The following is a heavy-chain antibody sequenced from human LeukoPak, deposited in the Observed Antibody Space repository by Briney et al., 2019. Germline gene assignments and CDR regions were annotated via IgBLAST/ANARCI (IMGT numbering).Heavy chain of an antibody. J-gene: IGHJ4*02. V-gene: IGHV1-69*04. Sequence: SVKVSCKASGGTFSSYAISWVRQAPGQGLEWMGRIIPILGIANYAQKFQGRVTITADKSTSTAYMELSSLRSEDTAVYYCASLWSEGGKHSDYCGQGTQVTVSS. CDR1: GGTFSSYA. CDR2: IIPILGIA. CDR3: ASLWSEGGKHSDY. D-gene: IGHD3-3*01.